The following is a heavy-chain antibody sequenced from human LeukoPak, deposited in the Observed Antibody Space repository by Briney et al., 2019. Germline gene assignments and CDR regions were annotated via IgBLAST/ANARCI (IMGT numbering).Heavy chain of an antibody. CDR2: IIPIFGTA. J-gene: IGHJ3*02. CDR3: TREIGPMELVAPNPHDAFDI. Sequence: ASVKVSCKASGGTFRRYAVTWVRQAPGQGPEWMGGIIPIFGTAKYAQKFQGRVTITADESTSTAYMELSSLRSEDTAMYYCTREIGPMELVAPNPHDAFDIWGQGTMVTVSS. CDR1: GGTFRRYA. D-gene: IGHD5-12*01. V-gene: IGHV1-69*01.